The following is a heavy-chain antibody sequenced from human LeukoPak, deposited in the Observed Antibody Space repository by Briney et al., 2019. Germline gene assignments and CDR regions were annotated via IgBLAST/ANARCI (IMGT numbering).Heavy chain of an antibody. V-gene: IGHV3-23*01. J-gene: IGHJ6*04. Sequence: GGSLRLSCSASGFTFTTYGMNWVRQAPGKGLEWVSGIGGSGIRTYYADSVKGRFIISRDNSRNTLYLQMNSLRDEDTAVYYCARVFGYSYGFYMDVWGKGTTVTVSS. CDR1: GFTFTTYG. D-gene: IGHD5-18*01. CDR2: IGGSGIRT. CDR3: ARVFGYSYGFYMDV.